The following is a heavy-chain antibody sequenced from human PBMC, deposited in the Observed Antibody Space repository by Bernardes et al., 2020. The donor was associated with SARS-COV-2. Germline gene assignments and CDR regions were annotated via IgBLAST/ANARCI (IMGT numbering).Heavy chain of an antibody. CDR2: IYPGDSDT. D-gene: IGHD2-15*01. J-gene: IGHJ6*02. CDR3: ARRQTNCTGGRCYSGGMDV. V-gene: IGHV5-51*01. CDR1: GYIFSNNW. Sequence: GASLKISCKASGYIFSNNWIAWVRQMPGKGLEWMGTIYPGDSDTRYSPSFQGQVTVSADKSINTAYLQWSSLKASDTAMYYCARRQTNCTGGRCYSGGMDVWGQGTTVTVSS.